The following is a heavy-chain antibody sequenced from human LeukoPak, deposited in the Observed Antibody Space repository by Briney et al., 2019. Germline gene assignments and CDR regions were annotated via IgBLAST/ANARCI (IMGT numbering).Heavy chain of an antibody. CDR3: AKHYCSGGSCYYVEIYYYYMDV. CDR2: ISGSGGST. CDR1: GFTFSSYA. Sequence: GGSLRLSCAASGFTFSSYAMSWVRQAPGKGLEWVSAISGSGGSTYYADSVKGRFTISRDNSKNTLYLQMISLRAEDTAVYYCAKHYCSGGSCYYVEIYYYYMDVWGKGTTVTVSS. D-gene: IGHD2-15*01. J-gene: IGHJ6*03. V-gene: IGHV3-23*01.